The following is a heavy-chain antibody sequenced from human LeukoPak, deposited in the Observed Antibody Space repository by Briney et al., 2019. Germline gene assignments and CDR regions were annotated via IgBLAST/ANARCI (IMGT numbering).Heavy chain of an antibody. CDR1: GFTFDDYA. D-gene: IGHD5-12*01. CDR3: AKAKRGYSGYEFDY. CDR2: ISWNSGSI. J-gene: IGHJ4*02. V-gene: IGHV3-9*01. Sequence: GGSLRLSCAASGFTFDDYAMHWVRQAPVKGLEWVSGISWNSGSIGYADSVKGRFTISRDNAKNSLYLQMNSLRAEDTALYYCAKAKRGYSGYEFDYWGQGTLVTVSS.